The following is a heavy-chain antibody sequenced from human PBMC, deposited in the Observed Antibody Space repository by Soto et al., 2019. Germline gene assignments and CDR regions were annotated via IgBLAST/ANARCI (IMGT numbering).Heavy chain of an antibody. CDR1: GGTFSSYA. CDR3: ARPEEGVADTAMVDY. Sequence: QVQLVQSGAEVKKPGSSVKVSCKASGGTFSSYAISWVRQAPGQGVEWMGGIIPIFGTANYAQKFQGRVTITADESTSTAYMELSSLRSEDTAVYYCARPEEGVADTAMVDYWGQGTLVTVSS. CDR2: IIPIFGTA. J-gene: IGHJ4*02. D-gene: IGHD5-18*01. V-gene: IGHV1-69*01.